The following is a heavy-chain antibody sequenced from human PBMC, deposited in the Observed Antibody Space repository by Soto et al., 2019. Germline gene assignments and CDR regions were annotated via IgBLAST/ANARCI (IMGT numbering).Heavy chain of an antibody. CDR3: ARSSYDFWSGHSNYFDY. Sequence: GGSLRLSCAASGFTFSDHYMDWVRQAPGKGLEWVGRTRNKANSYTTEYAASVKGRFTTSRDDSKNSLYLQMNSLKTEDTAVYYCARSSYDFWSGHSNYFDYWGQGALVTVSS. CDR2: TRNKANSYTT. CDR1: GFTFSDHY. D-gene: IGHD3-3*01. V-gene: IGHV3-72*01. J-gene: IGHJ4*02.